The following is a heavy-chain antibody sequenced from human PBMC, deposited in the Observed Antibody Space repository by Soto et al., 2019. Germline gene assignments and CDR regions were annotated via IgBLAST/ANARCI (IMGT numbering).Heavy chain of an antibody. CDR2: ISSSSRDI. V-gene: IGHV3-21*01. Sequence: PGGSLRLSCAASGFIFSTYTINWVRQATGKGLEWVASISSSSRDIFYADSVKARFTISRDNGNSSVDLQMNSLRVGATAIYYCARGSWRSDGIDVRGQGTTVTVSS. J-gene: IGHJ6*02. CDR3: ARGSWRSDGIDV. CDR1: GFIFSTYT. D-gene: IGHD3-16*01.